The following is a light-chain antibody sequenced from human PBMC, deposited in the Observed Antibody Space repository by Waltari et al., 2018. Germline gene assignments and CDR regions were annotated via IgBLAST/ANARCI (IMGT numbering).Light chain of an antibody. CDR3: SSDAGSNDFWV. J-gene: IGLJ3*02. CDR2: DVN. Sequence: QSARTQPPSASGSPVQSVTISCTGTSSDVGGYNYVSWYQQHPGKAPKLMIYDVNERPSGVPQRFSGSQSGNTASLTVSGVQADDEADYYGSSDAGSNDFWVVGGGTKLTVL. CDR1: SSDVGGYNY. V-gene: IGLV2-8*01.